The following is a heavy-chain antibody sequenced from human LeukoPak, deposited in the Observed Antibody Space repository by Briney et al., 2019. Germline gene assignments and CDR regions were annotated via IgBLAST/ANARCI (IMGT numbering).Heavy chain of an antibody. V-gene: IGHV3-21*01. J-gene: IGHJ4*02. CDR2: ISSSSSYI. Sequence: GGSLRLSCAASGFTFSSYSMNWVRQAPGKGLEWVSSISSSSSYIYYADSVKGRFTISRDNAKNSLYLQMNSLRAEDTAVYYCAKGSPNGAYYFDYWGQGTLVTVSS. CDR3: AKGSPNGAYYFDY. CDR1: GFTFSSYS. D-gene: IGHD1-1*01.